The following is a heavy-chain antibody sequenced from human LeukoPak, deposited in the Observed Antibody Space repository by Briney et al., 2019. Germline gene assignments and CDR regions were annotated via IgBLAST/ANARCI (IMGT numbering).Heavy chain of an antibody. CDR1: GFTFSSYA. Sequence: PGGSLRLSCAASGFTFSSYAMHWVRQAPGKGLEWVAVISYDGSNKYYADSVKGRFTISRDNSKNTLYLQMNSLRAEDTAVYYCARGLQYQLLEGWGQGTLVTVSS. V-gene: IGHV3-30-3*01. CDR3: ARGLQYQLLEG. CDR2: ISYDGSNK. J-gene: IGHJ4*02. D-gene: IGHD2-2*01.